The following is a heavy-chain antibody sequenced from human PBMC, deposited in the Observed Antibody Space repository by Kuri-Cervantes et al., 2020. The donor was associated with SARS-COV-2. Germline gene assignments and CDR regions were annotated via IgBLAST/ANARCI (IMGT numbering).Heavy chain of an antibody. V-gene: IGHV3-7*05. Sequence: GESLKISCAASGFTFSSYWMSWVRQAPGKGLEWVANIKQDGSEKYYVDSVKGRFTISRDNAKNSQYLQMNSLRAEDTAVYYCAREGFQYQLLRGAYFDYWGQGTLVTVSS. CDR1: GFTFSSYW. CDR2: IKQDGSEK. J-gene: IGHJ4*02. D-gene: IGHD2-2*01. CDR3: AREGFQYQLLRGAYFDY.